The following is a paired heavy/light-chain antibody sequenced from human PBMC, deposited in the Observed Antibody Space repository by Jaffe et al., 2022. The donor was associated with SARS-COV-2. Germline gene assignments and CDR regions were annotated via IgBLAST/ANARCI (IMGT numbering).Light chain of an antibody. V-gene: IGKV3-11*01. J-gene: IGKJ2*01. CDR1: QSVNIY. Sequence: EIVLTQSPATLSLSPGERATLSCRASQSVNIYLAWYQQKPGQAPRLLIYDASNRATGIPARFSGSGSGTDFTLTISSLEPEDFAVYYCQQRFSWPPENTFGQGTKLEIK. CDR3: QQRFSWPPENT. CDR2: DAS.
Heavy chain of an antibody. Sequence: EVQLVESGGGLVKPGGSLRLSCAASRFTFSNAYMAWVRQAPGKGLEWVGRIKRKSDGGTTDYAAPVKDRFIISRDDSKNMLYLQMNSLKTDDTAVYYCTTERGSYYDYWGQGTLVTVSS. D-gene: IGHD3-10*01. J-gene: IGHJ4*02. V-gene: IGHV3-15*01. CDR1: RFTFSNAY. CDR3: TTERGSYYDY. CDR2: IKRKSDGGTT.